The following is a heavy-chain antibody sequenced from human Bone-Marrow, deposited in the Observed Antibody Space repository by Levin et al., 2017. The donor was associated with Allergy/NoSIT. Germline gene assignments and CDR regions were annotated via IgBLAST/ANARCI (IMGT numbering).Heavy chain of an antibody. CDR1: GFTFSSYA. CDR3: ARVAYDFWSGYYGPNYYDYGMDV. D-gene: IGHD3-3*01. J-gene: IGHJ6*02. Sequence: GGSLRLSCAASGFTFSSYAMHWVRQAPGKGLEWVAVISYDGSNKYYADSVKGRFTISRDNSKNTLYLQMNSLRAEDTAVYYCARVAYDFWSGYYGPNYYDYGMDVWGQGTTVTVSS. CDR2: ISYDGSNK. V-gene: IGHV3-30*04.